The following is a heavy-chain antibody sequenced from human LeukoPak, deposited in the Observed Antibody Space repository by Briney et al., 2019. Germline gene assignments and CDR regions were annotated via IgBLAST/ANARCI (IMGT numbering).Heavy chain of an antibody. CDR3: ARDVKVTMVRGVIAPFDP. Sequence: PSETLSLTCTVSGGSISSSSYYWGWIRQPPGKGLEWIGRIYTSGSTNYNPSLKSRVTMSVDTSKNQFSLKLSSVTAADTAVYYCARDVKVTMVRGVIAPFDPWGQGTLVTVSS. CDR2: IYTSGST. CDR1: GGSISSSSYY. V-gene: IGHV4-39*07. J-gene: IGHJ5*02. D-gene: IGHD3-10*01.